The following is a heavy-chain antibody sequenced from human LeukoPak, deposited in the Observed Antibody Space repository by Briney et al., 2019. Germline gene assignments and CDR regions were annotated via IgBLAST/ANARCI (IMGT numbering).Heavy chain of an antibody. Sequence: SVKVSCKASGGTFSSYAISWVRQAPGQGLEWMGGIIPIFGTANYAQKFQGRVMITADESTSTAYMELSSLRSEDTAVYYCASAVEMATTADYWGQGTLVTVSS. CDR1: GGTFSSYA. V-gene: IGHV1-69*13. J-gene: IGHJ4*02. CDR3: ASAVEMATTADY. CDR2: IIPIFGTA. D-gene: IGHD5-24*01.